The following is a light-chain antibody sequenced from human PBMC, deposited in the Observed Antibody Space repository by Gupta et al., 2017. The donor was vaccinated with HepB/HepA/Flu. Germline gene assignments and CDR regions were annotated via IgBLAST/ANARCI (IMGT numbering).Light chain of an antibody. Sequence: EIVFTHSPGTLSLSPGERDTRSCRASQSFTSYYLAWYQQRPGQAPRLLIYGASTRATGIPDRFSGSGSGTEFTLTISRLEPEDFAVYSCQQDCSSPFTFGQGTKLDI. V-gene: IGKV3-20*01. CDR3: QQDCSSPFT. CDR2: GAS. CDR1: QSFTSYY. J-gene: IGKJ2*01.